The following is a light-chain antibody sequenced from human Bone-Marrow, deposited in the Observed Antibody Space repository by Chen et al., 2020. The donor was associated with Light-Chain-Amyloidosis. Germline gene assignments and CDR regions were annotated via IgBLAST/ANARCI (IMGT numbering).Light chain of an antibody. J-gene: IGKJ3*01. V-gene: IGKV1-12*01. CDR2: AAS. Sequence: DIQMTQSPSSVSASVGDRVTITCRASQTITNWLAWYQQKPGKAPKLLIYAASSLESGVPSRFSGRGSGTDFTLTISSLQPEDFATYYCQQAHSFPFTFGPGTRVDIK. CDR3: QQAHSFPFT. CDR1: QTITNW.